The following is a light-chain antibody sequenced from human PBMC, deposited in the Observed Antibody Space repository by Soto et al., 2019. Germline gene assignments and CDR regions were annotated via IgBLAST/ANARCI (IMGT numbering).Light chain of an antibody. CDR2: DAS. CDR1: QSVSSY. Sequence: EIVMTQSPATLSVSPGERATLSCRASQSVSSYLAWYQQTPGQAPRLLIYDASNRATGISARFSGSGSGTDFTLTISSLEPEDFAVYYCQQRSNWPITFGQGTRLEIK. J-gene: IGKJ5*01. V-gene: IGKV3-11*01. CDR3: QQRSNWPIT.